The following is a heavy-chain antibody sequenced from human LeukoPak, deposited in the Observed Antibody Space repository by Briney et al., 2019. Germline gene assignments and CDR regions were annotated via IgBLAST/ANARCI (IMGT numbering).Heavy chain of an antibody. CDR2: INWNGGST. CDR1: GFTFDDYG. J-gene: IGHJ4*02. V-gene: IGHV3-20*04. Sequence: GGSLRLSCAASGFTFDDYGMSWVRQAPGKGLEWVSGINWNGGSTGYADSVKGRFTISRDNAKNSLYLQMNSLRAEDTAVYYCARAGRDDFWSGYYTVFRYYFDYWGQGTLVTVSS. CDR3: ARAGRDDFWSGYYTVFRYYFDY. D-gene: IGHD3-3*01.